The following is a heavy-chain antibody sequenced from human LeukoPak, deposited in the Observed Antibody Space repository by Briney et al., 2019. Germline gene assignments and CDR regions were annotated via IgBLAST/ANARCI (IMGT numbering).Heavy chain of an antibody. J-gene: IGHJ4*02. CDR3: ARPGIVATIGY. Sequence: ASVKVSCKASGYTFTGYYIHWVRQAPGQGREWMGWINPNSWGTNYAQKFQGRVTMTRDTSISTAYMELSRLRSDDTAVYYCARPGIVATIGYWGQGTLVTVSS. CDR1: GYTFTGYY. V-gene: IGHV1-2*02. CDR2: INPNSWGT. D-gene: IGHD5-12*01.